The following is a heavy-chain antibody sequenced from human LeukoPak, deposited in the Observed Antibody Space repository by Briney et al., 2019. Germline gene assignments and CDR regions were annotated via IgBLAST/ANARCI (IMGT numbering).Heavy chain of an antibody. J-gene: IGHJ4*02. Sequence: GASVKDSCKASGYTFTSYDFNWVRQATGQRPEWMGWMSPNSGDTGYAQKFQDRVTMTRNTSISTAYMELSSLRSDDTAVYYCARGPPNWGYDYWGPGTLVTDSS. D-gene: IGHD7-27*01. CDR1: GYTFTSYD. V-gene: IGHV1-8*01. CDR2: MSPNSGDT. CDR3: ARGPPNWGYDY.